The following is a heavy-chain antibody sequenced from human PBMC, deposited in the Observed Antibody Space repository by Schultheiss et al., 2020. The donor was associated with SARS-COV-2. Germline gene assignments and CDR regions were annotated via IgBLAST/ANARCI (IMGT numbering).Heavy chain of an antibody. CDR2: IYHSGST. CDR3: ARGLDTAGRVSWFDP. D-gene: IGHD2-21*02. CDR1: GGSISSGGYS. V-gene: IGHV4-30-2*01. J-gene: IGHJ5*02. Sequence: SETLSLTCAVSGGSISSGGYSWSWIRQPPGKGLEWIGYIYHSGSTYYNQSLKSRVTISVDRSKNQFSLKLSSVTAADTAVYYCARGLDTAGRVSWFDPWGQGTLVTVSS.